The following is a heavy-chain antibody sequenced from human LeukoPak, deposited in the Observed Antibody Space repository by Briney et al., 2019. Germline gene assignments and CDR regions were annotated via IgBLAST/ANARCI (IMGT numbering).Heavy chain of an antibody. CDR1: GFTFSSYA. D-gene: IGHD2-2*01. J-gene: IGHJ6*04. CDR3: AKGPSTSWSLPYYYYYGMDV. V-gene: IGHV3-23*01. Sequence: GGSLRLSCAASGFTFSSYAMSWVRQAPGKGLEGVSAISGSGGSTYYADSVKGRFTISRDNSQNTLYLQMNSLRAEDTAVYYCAKGPSTSWSLPYYYYYGMDVWGKGTTVTVSS. CDR2: ISGSGGST.